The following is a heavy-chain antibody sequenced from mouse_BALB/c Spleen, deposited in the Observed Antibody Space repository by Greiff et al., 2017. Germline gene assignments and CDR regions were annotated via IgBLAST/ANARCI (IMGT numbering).Heavy chain of an antibody. CDR1: GFTFSSYY. Sequence: EVKLEESGGGLVKLGGSLKLSCAASGFTFSSYYMSWVRQTPEKRLELVAAINSNGGSTYYPDTVKGRFTISRDNAKNTLYLQMSSLKSEDTALYYCARQGNWDDWYFDVWGAGTTVTVSS. CDR2: INSNGGST. CDR3: ARQGNWDDWYFDV. J-gene: IGHJ1*01. D-gene: IGHD4-1*01. V-gene: IGHV5-6-2*01.